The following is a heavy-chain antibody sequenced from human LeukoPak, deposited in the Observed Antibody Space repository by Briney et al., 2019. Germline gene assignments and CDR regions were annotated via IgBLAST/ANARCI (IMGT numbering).Heavy chain of an antibody. Sequence: PGGSLRLSCTASGFTFGDDALSWVRQAPGKGLEWVGFIRSKAYGGTTEYAASVKGRFTISRDDSKSIAYLQMNSLKTEDTAVYYCTRYYSNYVSDWFDPWGQGTLVTVSS. D-gene: IGHD4-11*01. J-gene: IGHJ5*02. V-gene: IGHV3-49*04. CDR3: TRYYSNYVSDWFDP. CDR1: GFTFGDDA. CDR2: IRSKAYGGTT.